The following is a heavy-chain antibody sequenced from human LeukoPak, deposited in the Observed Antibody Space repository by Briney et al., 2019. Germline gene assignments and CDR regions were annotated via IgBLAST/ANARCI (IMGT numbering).Heavy chain of an antibody. CDR1: GGTFSSYA. CDR2: VIPIFGTA. Sequence: SVKVSCKASGGTFSSYAISWVRQAPGQGLEWMGGVIPIFGTANYAQKFQGRVTITADESTSTAYIELSSLRSEDTAVYYCARGGGFGELLFHWGQGTLVTVSS. J-gene: IGHJ4*02. V-gene: IGHV1-69*13. D-gene: IGHD3-10*01. CDR3: ARGGGFGELLFH.